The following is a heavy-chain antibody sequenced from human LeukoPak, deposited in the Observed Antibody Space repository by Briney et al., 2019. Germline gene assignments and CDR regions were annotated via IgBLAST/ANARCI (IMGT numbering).Heavy chain of an antibody. D-gene: IGHD6-19*01. CDR1: GGSISSYY. V-gene: IGHV4-4*07. J-gene: IGHJ5*02. CDR3: ARDMAVAPYNWFDP. Sequence: SETLSLTCTESGGSISSYYWSWIRQPAGKGLEWIGRIQASGSTIYNPSLKSRVTMSVDTSKNQFSLKVTSVTAADTAVYYCARDMAVAPYNWFDPWGHGTLVTVSS. CDR2: IQASGST.